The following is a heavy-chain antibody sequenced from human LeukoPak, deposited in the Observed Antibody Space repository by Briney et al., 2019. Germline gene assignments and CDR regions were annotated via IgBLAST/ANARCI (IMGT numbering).Heavy chain of an antibody. CDR3: ARTIEMATISYLDY. V-gene: IGHV3-48*04. CDR2: ISSSDSTI. D-gene: IGHD5-24*01. CDR1: GFTFSSYS. J-gene: IGHJ4*02. Sequence: QTGGSLRLSCAASGFTFSSYSMNWVRQAPGKGLKWVSYISSSDSTIYYADSVKGRFTISRDNAKNSLYLQMNSLRAGDTVVYYCARTIEMATISYLDYWGQGTLVTVSS.